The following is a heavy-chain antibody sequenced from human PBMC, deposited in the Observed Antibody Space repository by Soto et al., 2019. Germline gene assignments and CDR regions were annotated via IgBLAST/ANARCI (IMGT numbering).Heavy chain of an antibody. CDR1: GFTFSSYG. V-gene: IGHV3-33*01. Sequence: QVQLVESGGGVVQPGRSLRLSCAASGFTFSSYGMHWVRQAPGKGLEWVAVIWYDRSNKYYADSVKGRFTISRDNSKSTLYLLMNSLSAEDTAVYYCARDRLLWSGYYDLDYWGQGTLVPVSS. D-gene: IGHD3-3*01. CDR3: ARDRLLWSGYYDLDY. CDR2: IWYDRSNK. J-gene: IGHJ4*02.